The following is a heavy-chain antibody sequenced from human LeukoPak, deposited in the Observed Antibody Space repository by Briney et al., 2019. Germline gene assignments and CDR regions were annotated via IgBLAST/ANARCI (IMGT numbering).Heavy chain of an antibody. J-gene: IGHJ5*02. CDR2: ISTGDEI. Sequence: GGSLRLSCAASGFPFSSYEMNWVRQAPGKGLEWVSVISTGDEIHYAESVKGRFTISRDSSTNTLSLHMNFLRVEDTAVYYCATSQGPGNHWFDPWGQGTLVTVSS. CDR3: ATSQGPGNHWFDP. V-gene: IGHV3-53*01. CDR1: GFPFSSYE.